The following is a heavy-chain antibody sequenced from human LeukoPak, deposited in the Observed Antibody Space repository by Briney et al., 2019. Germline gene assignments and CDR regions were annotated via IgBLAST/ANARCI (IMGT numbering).Heavy chain of an antibody. J-gene: IGHJ6*02. V-gene: IGHV5-51*01. Sequence: GESLKISCKGSGSSFTSYWIGWVRQMPGKGLEWMGIIYPGDSDTRYSPSFQGQVTISADKSISTAYLQWSSLKASDTAMYYCARQLAAAGTGRRNYYYYGMDVWGQGTTVTVSS. D-gene: IGHD6-13*01. CDR3: ARQLAAAGTGRRNYYYYGMDV. CDR1: GSSFTSYW. CDR2: IYPGDSDT.